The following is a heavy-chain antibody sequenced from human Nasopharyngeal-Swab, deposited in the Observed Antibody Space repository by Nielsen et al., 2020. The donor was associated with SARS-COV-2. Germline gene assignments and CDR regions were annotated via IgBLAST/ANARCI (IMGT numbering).Heavy chain of an antibody. CDR2: IYSGGST. J-gene: IGHJ4*02. Sequence: GESLKISCAASGFTVSSNYMSWVRQAPGKGLEWVSVIYSGGSTYYADSVKGRFTISRDNSKNTLYLQMNSLRAEDTAVYYCARPRITTVTSRSYYFDYWGQGTLVTVSS. V-gene: IGHV3-53*01. CDR3: ARPRITTVTSRSYYFDY. CDR1: GFTVSSNY. D-gene: IGHD4-17*01.